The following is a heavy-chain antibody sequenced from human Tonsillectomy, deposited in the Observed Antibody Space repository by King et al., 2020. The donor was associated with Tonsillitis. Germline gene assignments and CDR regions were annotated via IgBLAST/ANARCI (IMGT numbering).Heavy chain of an antibody. J-gene: IGHJ4*02. CDR1: GFSVSNARMG. Sequence: TLKESGPVLVKPTETLTLTCTVSGFSVSNARMGVSWIRQPPGKALEWLAHIFSNDEKSYNTSLKSRLTISKDTSKSQVVLTMTNMDPVDTATYYCARLGVSSGWYWYFDYWGQGTLVTVSS. CDR3: ARLGVSSGWYWYFDY. CDR2: IFSNDEK. V-gene: IGHV2-26*01. D-gene: IGHD6-19*01.